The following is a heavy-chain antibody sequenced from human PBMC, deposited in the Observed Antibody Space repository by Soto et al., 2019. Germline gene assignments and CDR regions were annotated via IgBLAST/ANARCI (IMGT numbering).Heavy chain of an antibody. CDR1: GFTFSSYA. D-gene: IGHD3-9*01. CDR3: AKDLFYDILTGFFS. CDR2: ISGGGANT. V-gene: IGHV3-23*01. J-gene: IGHJ5*02. Sequence: PGGSLRLSCAASGFTFSSYAMSWVRQAPGKGLEWVSAISGGGANTYYADSVKGRFTISRDNSKNTLYLQMNSLRAEDTAIYYCAKDLFYDILTGFFSWGQGTLVTVSS.